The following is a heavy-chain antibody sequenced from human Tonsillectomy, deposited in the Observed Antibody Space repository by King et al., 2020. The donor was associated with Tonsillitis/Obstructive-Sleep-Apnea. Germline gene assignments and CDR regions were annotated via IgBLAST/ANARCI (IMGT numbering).Heavy chain of an antibody. J-gene: IGHJ5*02. CDR1: GYTFTGYY. D-gene: IGHD2-2*02. V-gene: IGHV1-2*04. CDR3: VRGSVHQMLNLYNWFDP. CDR2: INTNSGGT. Sequence: QVQLVESGAEVKKPGASVKVSCKAAGYTFTGYYIHWVRQAPGQGLEWMGWINTNSGGTNYAQKFQGWVTMTRDTSISTAYMELSRLRSDDTAVYYCVRGSVHQMLNLYNWFDPWGQGTLVTVSS.